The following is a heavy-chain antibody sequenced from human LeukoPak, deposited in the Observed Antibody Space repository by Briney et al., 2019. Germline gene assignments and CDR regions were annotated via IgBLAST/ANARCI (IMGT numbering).Heavy chain of an antibody. V-gene: IGHV4-4*02. J-gene: IGHJ4*02. CDR1: GDSISSNYW. CDR2: IHHSGST. Sequence: SETLSLTCAVSGDSISSNYWWTWVRQPPGKGLEWIGEIHHSGSTNYNPSLKSRVTISVDTSKNQFSLKLSSVTAADTAVYYCARFNSGSYQHYFDYWGQGTLVTVSS. D-gene: IGHD1-26*01. CDR3: ARFNSGSYQHYFDY.